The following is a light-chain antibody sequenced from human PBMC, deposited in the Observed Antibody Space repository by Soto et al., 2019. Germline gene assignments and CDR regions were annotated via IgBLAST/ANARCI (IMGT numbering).Light chain of an antibody. J-gene: IGKJ5*01. CDR2: EAS. CDR3: QQLNTLPFT. CDR1: HDISTY. Sequence: DIQLTQAPSLLSASVGGRVTITCRASHDISTYLAWYQQKPGKAPKLMIYEASTLQSGVPSRFSGSGSGTEFTLTISGLLPEDFETYHCQQLNTLPFTFGQGTRLEIK. V-gene: IGKV1-9*01.